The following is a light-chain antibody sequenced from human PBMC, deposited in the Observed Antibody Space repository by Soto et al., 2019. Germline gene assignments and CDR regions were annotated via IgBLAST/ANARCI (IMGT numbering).Light chain of an antibody. CDR1: QSVSSN. CDR2: GTS. CDR3: QQYGTSPRT. V-gene: IGKV3D-15*02. J-gene: IGKJ1*01. Sequence: EIVMTQSPAPLSVSPGERATLSCRASQSVSSNLAWYQQKPGQAPRLLISGTSTRATGIPDRFSGSASGTDFTLTISRLEPEDFAVYYCQQYGTSPRTFGQGTKVDI.